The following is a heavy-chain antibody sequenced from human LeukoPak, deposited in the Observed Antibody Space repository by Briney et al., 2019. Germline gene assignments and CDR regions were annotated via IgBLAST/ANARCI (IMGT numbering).Heavy chain of an antibody. CDR3: AKDNYYDSSGLYYMDV. D-gene: IGHD3-22*01. V-gene: IGHV3-53*01. CDR1: GFTVSSNS. Sequence: GGSLRLSCTVSGFTVSSNSMSWVRQAPGKGLEWVSFIYSDNTHYSDSVKGRFTISRDNSKNTLYLQMNSLRAEDTAVYYCAKDNYYDSSGLYYMDVWGKGTTVTVSS. CDR2: IYSDNT. J-gene: IGHJ6*03.